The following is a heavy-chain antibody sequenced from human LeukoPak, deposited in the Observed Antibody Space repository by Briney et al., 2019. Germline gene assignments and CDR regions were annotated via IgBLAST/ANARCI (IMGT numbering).Heavy chain of an antibody. J-gene: IGHJ4*02. CDR1: GFTFSSYS. CDR2: ISSSSSYI. Sequence: GGSLRLSCAASGFTFSSYSRNWVRQAPGKGLEWVSYISSSSSYIYYADSVKGRFTISRDNAKNSLYLQMNSLRAEDTAVYYCASVGSSAIDYWGQGTRVTVSS. V-gene: IGHV3-21*04. CDR3: ASVGSSAIDY. D-gene: IGHD6-6*01.